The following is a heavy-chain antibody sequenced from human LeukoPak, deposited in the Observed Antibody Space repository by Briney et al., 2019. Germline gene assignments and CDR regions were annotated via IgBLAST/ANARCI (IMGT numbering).Heavy chain of an antibody. CDR3: ARGRGSYFFHDAFDI. J-gene: IGHJ3*02. V-gene: IGHV3-74*01. CDR2: INSDGSST. CDR1: GFTFSSYW. D-gene: IGHD1-26*01. Sequence: PGGSLRLSCAASGFTFSSYWTHWVRQAPGKGLVWVSRINSDGSSTSYADSVKGRFTISRDNAKNTLYLQMNSLRAEDTAVYYCARGRGSYFFHDAFDIWGQGTMVTVSS.